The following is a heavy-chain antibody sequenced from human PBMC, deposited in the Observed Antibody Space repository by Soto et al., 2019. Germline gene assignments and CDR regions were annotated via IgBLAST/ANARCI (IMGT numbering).Heavy chain of an antibody. CDR2: IYNSGIT. D-gene: IGHD3-3*01. J-gene: IGHJ5*02. V-gene: IGHV4-30-4*01. CDR3: ARGVTVFGLVSRFWFDP. Sequence: QELLQESGPGLVKSSQTLSLTCTVSGGSISSGDYSWSWVRQSPGKGLEWIGHIYNSGITYYNPSLKSRVVISIDTSRNQFSLRLNSLTAADRAVYFCARGVTVFGLVSRFWFDPWGQGTVVTVSS. CDR1: GGSISSGDYS.